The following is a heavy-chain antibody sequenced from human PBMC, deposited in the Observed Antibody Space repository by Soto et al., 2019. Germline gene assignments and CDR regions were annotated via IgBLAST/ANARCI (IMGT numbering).Heavy chain of an antibody. CDR2: IHTAKGNT. CDR1: GYTFTNNV. V-gene: IGHV1-3*04. Sequence: ASVKVSCKASGYTFTNNVIHWLRQAPGQTLEWMGWIHTAKGNTKYSQKFEARVTLTRDTAASTAYMELSSLRSEDTAVYYCATSVATDSYFDYWGQGTLVTVSS. D-gene: IGHD2-15*01. CDR3: ATSVATDSYFDY. J-gene: IGHJ4*02.